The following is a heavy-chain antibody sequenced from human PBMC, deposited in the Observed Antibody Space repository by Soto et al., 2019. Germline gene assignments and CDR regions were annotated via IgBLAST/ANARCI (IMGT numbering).Heavy chain of an antibody. J-gene: IGHJ1*01. CDR1: GGSISSGDYY. D-gene: IGHD3-9*01. Sequence: SETLSLTCTVSGGSISSGDYYWSWIRQPPGKGLEWIGYIYYSGSTYYNPSLKSRVTISVDTSKNQFSLKLSSVTAADTAVYYFARGLLRYFDWSRAEYFQHWGQGTLVTVSS. CDR3: ARGLLRYFDWSRAEYFQH. CDR2: IYYSGST. V-gene: IGHV4-30-4*01.